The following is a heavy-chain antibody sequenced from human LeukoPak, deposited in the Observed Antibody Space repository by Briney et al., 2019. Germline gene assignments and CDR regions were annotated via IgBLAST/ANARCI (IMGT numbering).Heavy chain of an antibody. V-gene: IGHV4-59*01. CDR2: IYYSGST. J-gene: IGHJ5*02. CDR3: ARGSLYSSSWYWFDP. Sequence: SETLSLTCTVSGGSISSYYWSWIRQPPGKGLEWIGYIYYSGSTNYNPSLKSRVTISVDTSKNQFSLKLSSVTAADTAVYYCARGSLYSSSWYWFDPWGQRTLVTVSS. CDR1: GGSISSYY. D-gene: IGHD6-13*01.